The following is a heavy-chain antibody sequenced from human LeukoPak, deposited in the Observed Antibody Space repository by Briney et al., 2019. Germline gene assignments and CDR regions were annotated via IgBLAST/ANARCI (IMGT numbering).Heavy chain of an antibody. CDR1: GGSMSSYY. CDR3: ARGGATQYYY. Sequence: SETLSLTCTVSGGSMSSYYWSWIRQPPGKGLEWIGYVSSSVSTNYNPSLKSRVTISVDTSKNKFSLKLSSVTAADTAVYFCARGGATQYYYWGQGTLVTVSS. J-gene: IGHJ4*02. CDR2: VSSSVST. D-gene: IGHD2-15*01. V-gene: IGHV4-59*01.